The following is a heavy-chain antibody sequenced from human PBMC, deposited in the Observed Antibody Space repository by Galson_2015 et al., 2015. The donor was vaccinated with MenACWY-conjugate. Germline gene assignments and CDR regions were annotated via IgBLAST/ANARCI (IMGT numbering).Heavy chain of an antibody. D-gene: IGHD3-10*01. CDR2: TDWDDVK. CDR1: GFSLSTGGMC. Sequence: PALVKPTQPLTLTCSFSGFSLSTGGMCVSWIRQPPGKALEWLALTDWDDVKFYSTSLKTRLTISKDTSKNQVVLTMTNMDPVDTATYYCARYYYGSGTYYFYAMDVWGQGTTVTVSS. CDR3: ARYYYGSGTYYFYAMDV. J-gene: IGHJ6*02. V-gene: IGHV2-70*01.